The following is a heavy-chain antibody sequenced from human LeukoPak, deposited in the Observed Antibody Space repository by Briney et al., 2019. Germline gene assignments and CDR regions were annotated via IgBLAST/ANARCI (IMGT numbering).Heavy chain of an antibody. J-gene: IGHJ4*02. Sequence: GGSLRLSCAASGFTFSRYWMSRVRQAPGKGLEWVACIKQDGSEIYYVDSVKGRFTISRDNAKNSLYLQMNSLRAEDTAVYYCARGGWYYFDYWGQGTLVTVPS. V-gene: IGHV3-7*04. CDR1: GFTFSRYW. CDR2: IKQDGSEI. CDR3: ARGGWYYFDY. D-gene: IGHD6-19*01.